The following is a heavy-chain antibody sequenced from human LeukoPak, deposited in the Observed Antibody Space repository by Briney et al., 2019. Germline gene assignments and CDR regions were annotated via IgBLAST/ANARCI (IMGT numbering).Heavy chain of an antibody. V-gene: IGHV3-33*01. Sequence: PGASVRLSCTASGFSFITYGMHWVRQAPGKGLEWVAVIGFDGSKKYIAASVKGRFTISRDNSKNTLYLQMNSLGAEDTAVYYCARVLGVCTTGTCYSDYWGQGTLVTVSS. CDR3: ARVLGVCTTGTCYSDY. D-gene: IGHD2-15*01. CDR2: IGFDGSKK. J-gene: IGHJ4*02. CDR1: GFSFITYG.